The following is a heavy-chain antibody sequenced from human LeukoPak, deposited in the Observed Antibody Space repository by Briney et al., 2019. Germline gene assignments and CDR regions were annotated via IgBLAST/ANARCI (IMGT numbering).Heavy chain of an antibody. V-gene: IGHV3-21*01. J-gene: IGHJ4*02. CDR1: GFTFSSYS. CDR2: ISSSSSYI. D-gene: IGHD6-13*01. CDR3: AGGGRQQLVWGLFDY. Sequence: PGGSLRLSCAASGFTFSSYSMNWVRQAPGKGLEWVSSISSSSSYIYYADSVKGRFTISRDNAKNSLYLQMNSLRAEDTAVYYCAGGGRQQLVWGLFDYWGQGTLVTVSS.